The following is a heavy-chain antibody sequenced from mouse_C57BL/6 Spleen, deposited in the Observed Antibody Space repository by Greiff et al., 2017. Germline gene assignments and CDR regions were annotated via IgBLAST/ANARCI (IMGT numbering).Heavy chain of an antibody. J-gene: IGHJ4*01. CDR2: IYPSDSET. Sequence: LVESGAELVRPGSSVKLSCKASGYTFTSYWMDWVKQRPGQGLEWIGNIYPSDSETHYNQKFKDKATLTVDKSSSTAYMQLSSLTSEDSAVYYCARGHYDYDVWAMDYWGQGTSVTVSS. CDR1: GYTFTSYW. CDR3: ARGHYDYDVWAMDY. D-gene: IGHD2-4*01. V-gene: IGHV1-61*01.